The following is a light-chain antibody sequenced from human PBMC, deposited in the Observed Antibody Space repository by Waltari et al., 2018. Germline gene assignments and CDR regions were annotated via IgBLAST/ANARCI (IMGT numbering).Light chain of an antibody. CDR2: DVS. CDR1: SSNHGAYNH. CDR3: SSYTSSSTWV. J-gene: IGLJ3*02. V-gene: IGLV2-14*01. Sequence: SALTQPAPVSGAPGPSRTLSCPGPSSNHGAYNHVSWYQQNPGKAPKLMIYDVSKRPSGVSNRFSGSKSGNTASLTISGLQAEDEADYYCSSYTSSSTWVFGGGTKLTVL.